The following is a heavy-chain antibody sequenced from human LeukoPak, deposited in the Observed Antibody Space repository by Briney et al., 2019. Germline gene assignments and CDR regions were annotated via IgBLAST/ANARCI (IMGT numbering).Heavy chain of an antibody. CDR1: GGSISSYY. CDR2: IYYSGST. J-gene: IGHJ3*02. CDR3: ARVHPQKERAFDI. V-gene: IGHV4-59*12. Sequence: PSETLSLTCTVSGGSISSYYWSWIRQPPGKGLEWIGYIYYSGSTNYNPSLKSRVTISVDTSKNQFSLKLSSVTAADTAVYYCARVHPQKERAFDIWGQGTMVTVSS.